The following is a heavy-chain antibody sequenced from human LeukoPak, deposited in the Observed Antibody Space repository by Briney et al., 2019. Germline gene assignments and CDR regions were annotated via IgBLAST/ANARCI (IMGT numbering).Heavy chain of an antibody. CDR2: IYPGDSDA. J-gene: IGHJ5*02. D-gene: IGHD3-10*01. V-gene: IGHV5-51*01. Sequence: GESLKISCKGSGYIFTNYWIGWVRQMPGKGLEWMGIIYPGDSDARYSPSFQGQVTISADKSISTAYLQWSSLKASDTAMYYCATNYYGSGHSGGGWFDPWGQGTLVTVSS. CDR1: GYIFTNYW. CDR3: ATNYYGSGHSGGGWFDP.